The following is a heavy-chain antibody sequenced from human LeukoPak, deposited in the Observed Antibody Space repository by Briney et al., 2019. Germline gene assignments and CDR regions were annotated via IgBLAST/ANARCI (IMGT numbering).Heavy chain of an antibody. D-gene: IGHD3-22*01. CDR1: GGSINNYY. V-gene: IGHV4-39*01. J-gene: IGHJ5*02. CDR2: IYYSGST. Sequence: PSETLSLTCTVSGGSINNYYWSWIRQPPGKGLEWIGSIYYSGSTYYNPSLKSRVTISVDTSKNQFSLKLSSVTAADTAVYYCARMLGYYYDSSGYYPPWGQGTLVTVSS. CDR3: ARMLGYYYDSSGYYPP.